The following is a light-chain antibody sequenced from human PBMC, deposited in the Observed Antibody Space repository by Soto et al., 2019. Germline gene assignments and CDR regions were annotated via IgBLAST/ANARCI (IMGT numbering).Light chain of an antibody. CDR1: QSVRSTS. V-gene: IGKV3-20*01. Sequence: DIVLTQSPGTLSLSPGERATLSCRASQSVRSTSVAWYQQKPGQAPRLLMYGASSRATGIPDKFSGGGSGTDFTLTISRLEPEDFAVYYCQHYGSSPPITFGQGTRLEIK. CDR3: QHYGSSPPIT. J-gene: IGKJ5*01. CDR2: GAS.